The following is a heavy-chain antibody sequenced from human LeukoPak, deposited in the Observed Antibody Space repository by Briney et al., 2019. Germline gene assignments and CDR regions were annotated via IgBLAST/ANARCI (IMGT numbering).Heavy chain of an antibody. J-gene: IGHJ5*02. CDR2: ISAYNGNT. CDR1: GYTFTSYG. D-gene: IGHD3-10*01. CDR3: ARAGVYYYGSGSYYNDEGNWFDP. V-gene: IGHV1-18*01. Sequence: ASVKVSCKASGYTFTSYGISWVRQAPGQGLEWMGWISAYNGNTNYAQKLQGRVTMTTDTSTSTAYMELRSLRSGDTAVYYCARAGVYYYGSGSYYNDEGNWFDPWGQGTLVTVSS.